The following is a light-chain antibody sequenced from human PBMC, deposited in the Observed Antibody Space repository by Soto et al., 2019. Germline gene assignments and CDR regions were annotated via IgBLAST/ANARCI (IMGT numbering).Light chain of an antibody. CDR2: DAS. CDR3: QQRRNWPYT. J-gene: IGKJ2*01. Sequence: EVLLTQSPGILSLSPGERGTVSCRASQDVNSYLAWYRQIPGQAPSLLIYDASNRATGIPARFSGSGSGTDFTLTISSLETEDFAVYYCQQRRNWPYTFGQGTKLEIK. V-gene: IGKV3-11*01. CDR1: QDVNSY.